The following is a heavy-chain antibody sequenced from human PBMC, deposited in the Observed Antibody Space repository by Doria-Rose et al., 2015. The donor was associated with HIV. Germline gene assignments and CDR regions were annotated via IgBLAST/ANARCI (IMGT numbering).Heavy chain of an antibody. V-gene: IGHV2-26*01. CDR1: GVSLSSPGMG. D-gene: IGHD6-13*01. J-gene: IGHJ4*02. CDR3: ARIKSSRWYHKYYFDF. Sequence: QVQLVQSGPVLVKPTETLTLTCTVSGVSLSSPGMGVSWIRQPPRKALEWLANIFSDDERSYKTSLKSRLTISRGTSKSQVVLTMTDMDTVDAATYYCARIKSSRWYHKYYFDFWGQGTLVIVSA. CDR2: IFSDDER.